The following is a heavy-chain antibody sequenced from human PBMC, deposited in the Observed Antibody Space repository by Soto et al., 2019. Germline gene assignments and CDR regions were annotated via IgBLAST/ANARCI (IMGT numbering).Heavy chain of an antibody. CDR1: GGSISIGDYY. CDR2: IYYSGST. D-gene: IGHD4-17*01. Sequence: PSDTLSLTCTVSGGSISIGDYYWSWILHPPGKGLEWIGYIYYSGSTYYNPSLKSRVTISVDTSKNQFSLKLSSVTAADTAVYYCARGSTSTVVTPSPMDYWGQGTLVTVSS. CDR3: ARGSTSTVVTPSPMDY. J-gene: IGHJ4*02. V-gene: IGHV4-30-4*02.